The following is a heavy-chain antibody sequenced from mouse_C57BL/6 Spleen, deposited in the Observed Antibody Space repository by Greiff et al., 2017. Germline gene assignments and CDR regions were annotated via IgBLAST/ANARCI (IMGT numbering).Heavy chain of an antibody. D-gene: IGHD2-4*01. CDR1: GYTFTSSW. CDR2: IHPSDSVP. CDR3: AIPLYDYAFDY. Sequence: QVQLQQPGAELVKPGASVKVSCKASGYTFTSSWMHWVKQRPGQGLEWIGRIHPSDSVPNYNQKFKGKATLTVDKSSSTAYMQLSSLTSEDSAVYYCAIPLYDYAFDYWGQGTTLTVSS. V-gene: IGHV1-74*01. J-gene: IGHJ2*01.